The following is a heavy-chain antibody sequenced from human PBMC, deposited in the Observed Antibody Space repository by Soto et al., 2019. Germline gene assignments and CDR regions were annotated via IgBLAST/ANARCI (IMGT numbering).Heavy chain of an antibody. J-gene: IGHJ5*02. CDR2: ISSSSSYI. CDR3: ARDKKTYSGYDSDRLSGFWFDP. Sequence: GGSLRLSCAASGFTFSSYSMNWVRQAPGKGLEWVSSISSSSSYIYYADSVKGRFTISRDNAKNSLYLQMNSLRAEDTAVYYCARDKKTYSGYDSDRLSGFWFDPWGQGTLVTVSS. V-gene: IGHV3-21*01. CDR1: GFTFSSYS. D-gene: IGHD5-12*01.